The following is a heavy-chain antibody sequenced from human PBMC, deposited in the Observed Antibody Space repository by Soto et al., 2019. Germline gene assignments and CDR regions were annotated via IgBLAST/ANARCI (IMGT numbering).Heavy chain of an antibody. J-gene: IGHJ6*02. CDR3: ARDKPGRAVYYYYYYGMDV. Sequence: GGSLRLSCAASGFTFSSYSMNWVRQAPGKGLEWVSYISSSSSTIYYADSVKGRFTISRDNAKNSLYLQMNSLRDEDTAVYYCARDKPGRAVYYYYYYGMDVWGQGTTVTVSS. V-gene: IGHV3-48*02. D-gene: IGHD6-25*01. CDR1: GFTFSSYS. CDR2: ISSSSSTI.